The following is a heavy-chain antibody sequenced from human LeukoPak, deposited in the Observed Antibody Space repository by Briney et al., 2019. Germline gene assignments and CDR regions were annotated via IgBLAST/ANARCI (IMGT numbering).Heavy chain of an antibody. J-gene: IGHJ4*02. CDR3: AKGALTMVRGVTPNYFDY. CDR1: GFNFSSYG. V-gene: IGHV3-30*18. CDR2: ISYDGSNT. D-gene: IGHD3-10*01. Sequence: GRSLRLSCAASGFNFSSYGMHWVRQAPGKGLEWVAVISYDGSNTYYADSVKGRFTISRDNSKNTLYLQMNSLRAEDTAVYYCAKGALTMVRGVTPNYFDYWGQGTLVTVSS.